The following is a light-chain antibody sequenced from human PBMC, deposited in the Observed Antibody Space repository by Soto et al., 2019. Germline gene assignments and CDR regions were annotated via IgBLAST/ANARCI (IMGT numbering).Light chain of an antibody. J-gene: IGKJ4*01. CDR3: QQYDNSAPLS. Sequence: EIVLTQSPGTLSLSPGSRATLSCRASQSLAGSYLAWYQQKPGQAPRLLTFGASSRAAGIPDRFSGSGSGTDFTLTISRLEPEDFAVYYCQQYDNSAPLSFGGGTKV. CDR1: QSLAGSY. CDR2: GAS. V-gene: IGKV3-20*01.